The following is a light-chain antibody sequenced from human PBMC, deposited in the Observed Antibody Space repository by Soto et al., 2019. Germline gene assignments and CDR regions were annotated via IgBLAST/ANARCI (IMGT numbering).Light chain of an antibody. J-gene: IGKJ4*01. CDR1: QDISNY. CDR2: AAS. Sequence: DIQMTQSPSSLSASVGDRVTITCRASQDISNYLAWFQRRPGKAPESLIYAASSLQTGVPPRFSGSGSGTDFTLTISSLQPEDFATYHCQQYNGYPPTFGGGTKVEIK. V-gene: IGKV1-16*01. CDR3: QQYNGYPPT.